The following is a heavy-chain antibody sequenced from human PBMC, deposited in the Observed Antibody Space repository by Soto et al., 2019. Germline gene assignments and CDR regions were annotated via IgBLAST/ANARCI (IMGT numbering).Heavy chain of an antibody. CDR2: IWYDGSNK. CDR1: GFTFSSYG. D-gene: IGHD6-13*01. Sequence: PGGSLRLSCAASGFTFSSYGMHWVRQAPGKGLEWVAVIWYDGSNKYYADSVKGRFTISRDNSKNTLYLQMNSLRAEDTAVYYCARDTAIATYYFDYWGQGTLVTAPQ. J-gene: IGHJ4*02. CDR3: ARDTAIATYYFDY. V-gene: IGHV3-33*01.